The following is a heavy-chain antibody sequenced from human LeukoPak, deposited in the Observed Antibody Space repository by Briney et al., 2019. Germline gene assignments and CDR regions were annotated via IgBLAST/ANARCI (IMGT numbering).Heavy chain of an antibody. CDR2: IDYSGST. V-gene: IGHV4-59*11. D-gene: IGHD1-26*01. CDR1: GGSISGHY. Sequence: PSETLSLTCTVSGGSISGHYWSWIRQPPGKGLEWIGYIDYSGSTNYNPSLKSRVTMSVDTSRNEISLNLRSVTAADTAVYYCSRESGPYCPFGHWGQGTLVAVTS. J-gene: IGHJ5*02. CDR3: SRESGPYCPFGH.